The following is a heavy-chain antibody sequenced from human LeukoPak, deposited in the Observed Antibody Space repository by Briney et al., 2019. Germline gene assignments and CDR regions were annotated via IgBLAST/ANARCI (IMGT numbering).Heavy chain of an antibody. V-gene: IGHV4-61*02. Sequence: SETLSLTCTVSGGSISSGSHYWSWIRQPAGKGLECLGRIYPSGSTNYNPSLKSRVTISVDTSKNQFSLKLSSVTAADTAVYYCARDLLGWYWRELFDYWGQGTLVTVSS. CDR2: IYPSGST. J-gene: IGHJ4*02. CDR3: ARDLLGWYWRELFDY. D-gene: IGHD6-19*01. CDR1: GGSISSGSHY.